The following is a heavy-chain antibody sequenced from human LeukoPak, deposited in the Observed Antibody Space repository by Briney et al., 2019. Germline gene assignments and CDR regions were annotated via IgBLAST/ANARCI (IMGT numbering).Heavy chain of an antibody. D-gene: IGHD1-26*01. CDR3: ARSQVGATVSNFDY. CDR1: GFTFSDYY. Sequence: GGSLRLSCAASGFTFSDYYMSWIRQTPGKGLEWVSYNSSGGGYTNYADSVKGRFTISRDNAKNSLYLQMNSLRAEDTAVYYCARSQVGATVSNFDYWGQGTLVTVSS. CDR2: NSSGGGYT. J-gene: IGHJ4*02. V-gene: IGHV3-11*03.